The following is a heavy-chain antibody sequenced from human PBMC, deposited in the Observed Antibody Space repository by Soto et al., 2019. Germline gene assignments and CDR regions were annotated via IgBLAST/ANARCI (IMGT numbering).Heavy chain of an antibody. CDR3: ARDGTYNWV. V-gene: IGHV3-66*01. D-gene: IGHD1-1*01. CDR1: GFTVSNNY. Sequence: ELQLVASGGGLVQPGGCLRLSCAASGFTVSNNYLRWVRQAPGKGLEWVSLIYSGGDTYYADSVKGRFTISRDNSKNTLYLQMNSLRAEDTAVYYCARDGTYNWVGGQGILVTVSS. J-gene: IGHJ4*02. CDR2: IYSGGDT.